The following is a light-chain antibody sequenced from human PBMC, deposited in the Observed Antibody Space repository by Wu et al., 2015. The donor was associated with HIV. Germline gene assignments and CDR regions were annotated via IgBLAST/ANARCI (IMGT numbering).Light chain of an antibody. V-gene: IGKV3-15*01. J-gene: IGKJ1*01. Sequence: EIVLTQSPATLSVSPGERATFSCRASLYVGTNLAWYQQKPGQAPRLLIYGASTRATGIPVRFSGSGSGTEFSLTISRMESEDFAVYFCRQYNQWQTFGQGSKVEIK. CDR3: RQYNQWQT. CDR1: LYVGTN. CDR2: GAS.